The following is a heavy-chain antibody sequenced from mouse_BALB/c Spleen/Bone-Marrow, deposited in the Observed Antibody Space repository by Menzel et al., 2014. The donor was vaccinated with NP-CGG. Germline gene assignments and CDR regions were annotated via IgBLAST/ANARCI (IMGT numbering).Heavy chain of an antibody. Sequence: VHLVESGPGLVAPSQSLSITCTVSGFSLXGYGVNWVRQPPGKGLEWLGMIWGDGSTDYNSALKSRLSISKDNSKSQVFLKMNSLQTDDTARYYCARDSFLITRALDYWGQGTSVTVSS. CDR1: GFSLXGYG. CDR2: IWGDGST. D-gene: IGHD2-4*01. CDR3: ARDSFLITRALDY. V-gene: IGHV2-6-7*01. J-gene: IGHJ4*01.